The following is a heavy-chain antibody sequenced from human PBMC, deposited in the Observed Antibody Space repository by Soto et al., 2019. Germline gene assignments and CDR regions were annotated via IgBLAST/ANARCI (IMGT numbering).Heavy chain of an antibody. Sequence: QVQLVQSAAEVRKPGASVKVSCRASGYTFIRYGITWVRQAPGQGFEWMGWISSYNDYTEYAQRFQGRVTMTAYTSTRTLHMELRNLRSDDTAVYYCARGGYYDYDWGKLNYYGLDVWGQGTAVTVSS. CDR1: GYTFIRYG. D-gene: IGHD3-16*01. J-gene: IGHJ6*02. CDR2: ISSYNDYT. V-gene: IGHV1-18*01. CDR3: ARGGYYDYDWGKLNYYGLDV.